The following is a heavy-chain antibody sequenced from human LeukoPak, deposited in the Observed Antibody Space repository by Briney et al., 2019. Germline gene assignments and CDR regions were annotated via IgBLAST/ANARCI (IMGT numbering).Heavy chain of an antibody. CDR1: GGSISSYY. D-gene: IGHD2-2*02. CDR2: IYYSGST. Sequence: PSETLSLTCTVSGGSISSYYWSWIRQPPGKGLEWIGHIYYSGSTNYNPSLKSRVTISVDTSKNQFSLKLSSVTAADTAVYYCARDARDCSSTSCYINWFDPWGQGTLVTVSS. V-gene: IGHV4-59*01. J-gene: IGHJ5*02. CDR3: ARDARDCSSTSCYINWFDP.